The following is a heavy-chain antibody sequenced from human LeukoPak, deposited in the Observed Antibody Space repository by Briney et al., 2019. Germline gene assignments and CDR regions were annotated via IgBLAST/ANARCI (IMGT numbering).Heavy chain of an antibody. V-gene: IGHV3-23*01. Sequence: GGSLRLSCAASGFTFSSNAMSWVRQAPGKGLEWVSVITGNGGRTYYADSVKGRFTISRDNSKNTLSLQMNSLRAEDTAVHYCAKDAVAPGSSGDYFDYWGQGTLVTVSS. CDR1: GFTFSSNA. D-gene: IGHD1-26*01. CDR3: AKDAVAPGSSGDYFDY. CDR2: ITGNGGRT. J-gene: IGHJ4*02.